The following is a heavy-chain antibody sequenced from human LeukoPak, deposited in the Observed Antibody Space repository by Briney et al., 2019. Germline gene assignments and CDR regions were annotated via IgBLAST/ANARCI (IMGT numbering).Heavy chain of an antibody. J-gene: IGHJ4*02. CDR2: IGRGTT. V-gene: IGHV3-69-1*01. CDR3: ARDAPAGGKPEYFFDY. Sequence: GGSLRLSCAASGFTFDDYGMSWVRQAPGKGLEWVSHIGRGTTYADSVKGRFTISRDNAKNSVYLQMNSLRAEDTAVYYCARDAPAGGKPEYFFDYWGQGTLVTVSS. CDR1: GFTFDDYG.